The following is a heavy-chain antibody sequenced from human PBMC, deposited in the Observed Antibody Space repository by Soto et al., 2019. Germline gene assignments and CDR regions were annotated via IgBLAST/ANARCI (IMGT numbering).Heavy chain of an antibody. CDR3: ARCVDTAMENWFDP. V-gene: IGHV2-5*02. Sequence: SGPTLVNPTQTLTLTCTFSGFSLSTSGVGVGWIRQPPGKALEWLALIYWDDDKRYSPSLKSRLTITKDTSKNQVVLTMTNMDPVDTATYYCARCVDTAMENWFDPWGQGTLVTVSS. CDR2: IYWDDDK. J-gene: IGHJ5*02. D-gene: IGHD5-18*01. CDR1: GFSLSTSGVG.